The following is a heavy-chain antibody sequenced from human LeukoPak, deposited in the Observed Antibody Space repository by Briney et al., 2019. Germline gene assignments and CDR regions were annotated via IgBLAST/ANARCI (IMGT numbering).Heavy chain of an antibody. Sequence: SETLSLTCAVYGGSFSGYYWSWIRQPPGKGLEWIGEINHSGGTNYNPSLTSRVTISVDTSKNQFSLKLSSVTAADTAVYYCARGRYYYDSSGYYREYYFDYWGQGTLVTVSS. D-gene: IGHD3-22*01. J-gene: IGHJ4*02. V-gene: IGHV4-34*01. CDR3: ARGRYYYDSSGYYREYYFDY. CDR1: GGSFSGYY. CDR2: INHSGGT.